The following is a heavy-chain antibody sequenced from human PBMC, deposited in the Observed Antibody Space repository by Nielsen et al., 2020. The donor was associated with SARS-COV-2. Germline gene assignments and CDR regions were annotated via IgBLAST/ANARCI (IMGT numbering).Heavy chain of an antibody. V-gene: IGHV3-30*03. Sequence: GESLKISCAASGFTVYNNYMTWVRQAPGKGLEWVAVISYDGSNKYYADSVKGRFTISRDNSKNTLYLQMNSLRAEDTAVYYCARDSSGWYMVYWGQGTLVTVSS. D-gene: IGHD6-19*01. CDR1: GFTVYNNY. CDR2: ISYDGSNK. J-gene: IGHJ4*02. CDR3: ARDSSGWYMVY.